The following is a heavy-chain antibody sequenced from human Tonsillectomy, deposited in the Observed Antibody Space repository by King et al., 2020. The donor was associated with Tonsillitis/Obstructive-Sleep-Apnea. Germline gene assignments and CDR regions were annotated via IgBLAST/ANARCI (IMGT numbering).Heavy chain of an antibody. D-gene: IGHD3-3*01. J-gene: IGHJ4*02. Sequence: QLQESGPGLVKPSETLSLTCTVSGGSISSSSYYWGWIRQPPGKGLEWIGSIYYSGSTYYNPSLKSRVTISVDTSKNQFSLKLSSVTAADTAVYYCARQSDFLSGYSRPEYYFDYWGQGTLVTVSS. CDR2: IYYSGST. CDR1: GGSISSSSYY. CDR3: ARQSDFLSGYSRPEYYFDY. V-gene: IGHV4-39*01.